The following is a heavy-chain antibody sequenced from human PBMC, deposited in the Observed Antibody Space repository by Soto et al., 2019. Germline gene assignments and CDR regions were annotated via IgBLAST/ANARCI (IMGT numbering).Heavy chain of an antibody. V-gene: IGHV3-23*01. Sequence: EVQLLQSGGGLVQPGGSLRLSCAASGFAFRTYAMSWVRQAPGKGLEWVSAISGSGGNTYYTDPVKGRFTISRDNPEKTRHLHVNSLRPDGTAIYYACKDLKLGGGTVLDLWGQGTLVTVSS. CDR2: ISGSGGNT. CDR1: GFAFRTYA. J-gene: IGHJ4*02. D-gene: IGHD3-3*01. CDR3: CKDLKLGGGTVLDL.